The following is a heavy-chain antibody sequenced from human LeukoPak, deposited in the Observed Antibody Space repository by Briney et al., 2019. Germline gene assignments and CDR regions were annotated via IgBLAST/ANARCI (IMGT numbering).Heavy chain of an antibody. CDR2: IIPIFGTA. Sequence: SVKVSCKASGGTFSSYAISWVRQAPGQGLEWMGGIIPIFGTANYAQKFQGRVTITADESTSTAYMELSSLRSEDTAVYYCARPRYSGSRDAFDIWGQGTMVTVSS. J-gene: IGHJ3*02. D-gene: IGHD1-26*01. CDR3: ARPRYSGSRDAFDI. CDR1: GGTFSSYA. V-gene: IGHV1-69*13.